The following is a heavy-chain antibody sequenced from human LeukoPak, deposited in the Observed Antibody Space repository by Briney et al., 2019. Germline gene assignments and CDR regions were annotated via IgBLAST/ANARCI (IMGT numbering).Heavy chain of an antibody. V-gene: IGHV3-11*01. J-gene: IGHJ4*02. Sequence: GRSLRLSCAASGFTFSDYYMSWIRQAPGKGLEWVSYISTSGSSKDYADSVKGRFTTSRDNAKNSLYLQMNGLRAEDTAVHYCARHLRAHSSSLFFDYWGQGTLVTVSS. CDR3: ARHLRAHSSSLFFDY. CDR1: GFTFSDYY. CDR2: ISTSGSSK. D-gene: IGHD6-13*01.